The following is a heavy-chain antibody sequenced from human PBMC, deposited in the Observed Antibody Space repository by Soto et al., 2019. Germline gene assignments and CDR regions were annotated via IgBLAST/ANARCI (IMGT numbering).Heavy chain of an antibody. Sequence: KSSETLSLTCTVSGGSVSSGSYYWSWIRQPPGKGLEWIGYIYYSGSTNYSPSLKSRVTISVDTSKNQFSLKLSSVTAADTAVYYCASAGRHSNYYDSSGYIYWGQGTLVTVSS. V-gene: IGHV4-61*01. CDR3: ASAGRHSNYYDSSGYIY. CDR1: GGSVSSGSYY. CDR2: IYYSGST. D-gene: IGHD3-22*01. J-gene: IGHJ4*02.